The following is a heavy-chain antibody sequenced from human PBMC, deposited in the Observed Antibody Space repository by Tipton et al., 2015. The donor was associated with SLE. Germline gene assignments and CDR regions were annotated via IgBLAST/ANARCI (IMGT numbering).Heavy chain of an antibody. CDR2: INSGGTTT. D-gene: IGHD1-26*01. Sequence: SLRLSCTASGFNFNYYWMHWVRQVPGKGLLWVSHINSGGTTTTYADSVKGRFTISRDNSKNTLYVQMNSLRAEDTAVYYCARDLVGPTGYGMDVWGQGTTVTVSS. V-gene: IGHV3-74*01. CDR1: GFNFNYYW. J-gene: IGHJ6*02. CDR3: ARDLVGPTGYGMDV.